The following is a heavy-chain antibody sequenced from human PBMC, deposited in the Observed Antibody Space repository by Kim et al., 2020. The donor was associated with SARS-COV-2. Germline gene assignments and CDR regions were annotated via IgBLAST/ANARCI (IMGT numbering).Heavy chain of an antibody. CDR3: ARGDGGYYYGMDV. D-gene: IGHD3-10*01. Sequence: GGSLRLSCAASGFTFSSYEMNWVRQAPGKGLEWVSYISGSSSTIYYADSVKGRFTISRDNAKNSLWLQMNSLRAEDTAVYYCARGDGGYYYGMDVWGQGTTVTVSS. V-gene: IGHV3-48*03. CDR2: ISGSSSTI. CDR1: GFTFSSYE. J-gene: IGHJ6*02.